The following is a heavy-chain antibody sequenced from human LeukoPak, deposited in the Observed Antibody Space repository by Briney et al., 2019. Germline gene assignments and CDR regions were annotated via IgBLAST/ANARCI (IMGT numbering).Heavy chain of an antibody. D-gene: IGHD1-1*01. Sequence: SETLSLTRTVSGGSISITSQYCGWIRHPPENGLEWIGSMYYSGATSYNPSLKSRVTISLDTSKNQFSLTLTSVTGADTAVSYCVRLGSMGNVAYWGQGTLVPVSS. V-gene: IGHV4-39*01. CDR3: VRLGSMGNVAY. J-gene: IGHJ4*02. CDR1: GGSISITSQY. CDR2: MYYSGAT.